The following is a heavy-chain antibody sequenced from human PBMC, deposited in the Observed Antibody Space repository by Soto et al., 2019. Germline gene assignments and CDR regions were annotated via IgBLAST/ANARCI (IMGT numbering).Heavy chain of an antibody. CDR3: AIGWSGYYNWFDP. CDR2: VNAGNGNT. V-gene: IGHV1-3*01. Sequence: QVQLVQSGAEVKKPGASVKVSCKASGYTFTSYAMHWVRQAPGQRLERMGWVNAGNGNTKYSQKFQGRVTITRDTSASTAYMELSSLRSEDTAVYYCAIGWSGYYNWFDPWGQGTLVTVSS. D-gene: IGHD3-3*01. J-gene: IGHJ5*02. CDR1: GYTFTSYA.